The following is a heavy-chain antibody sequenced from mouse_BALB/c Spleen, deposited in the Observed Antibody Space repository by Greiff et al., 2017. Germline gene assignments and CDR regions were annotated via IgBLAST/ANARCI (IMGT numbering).Heavy chain of an antibody. Sequence: QVQLQQSGAELVRPGTSVSISCTASGYTFTNYWLGWVKQRPGHGLEWIGDIYPGSGYTNYNEKFKGKATLTADTSSSTAYMQLSRLTAEDSAVYFCARDDYELYAMDYWGQGTSVTVSS. J-gene: IGHJ4*01. CDR3: ARDDYELYAMDY. CDR2: IYPGSGYT. CDR1: GYTFTNYW. V-gene: IGHV1-63*02. D-gene: IGHD2-4*01.